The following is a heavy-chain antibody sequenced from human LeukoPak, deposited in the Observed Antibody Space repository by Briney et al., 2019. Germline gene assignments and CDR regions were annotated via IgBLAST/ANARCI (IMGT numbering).Heavy chain of an antibody. J-gene: IGHJ4*02. CDR3: ARIGSAAFTDY. D-gene: IGHD3-3*02. Sequence: GGSLRLSCAASGFTLSSYWMHWVRQAPGKGLVWVSRINSDGSSTSYADSVKGRFTISRDNAKNTLYLQMNSLRAEDTAVYYCARIGSAAFTDYWGQGTLVTVSS. V-gene: IGHV3-74*01. CDR1: GFTLSSYW. CDR2: INSDGSST.